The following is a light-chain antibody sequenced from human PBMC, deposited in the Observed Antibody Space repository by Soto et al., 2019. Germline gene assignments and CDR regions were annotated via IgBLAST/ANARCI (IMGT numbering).Light chain of an antibody. J-gene: IGLJ3*02. CDR2: SNN. CDR3: AAWDDSLNSRV. V-gene: IGLV1-44*01. Sequence: QSVLTQPPSASGTPGQRVTISCSGSSSSIGSNTVNWYRQLPGTAPKLLIYSNNRRPSGIPDRFSGSKSGTSASLAISGLQSEDEADYYCAAWDDSLNSRVFGGGTKVTVL. CDR1: SSSIGSNT.